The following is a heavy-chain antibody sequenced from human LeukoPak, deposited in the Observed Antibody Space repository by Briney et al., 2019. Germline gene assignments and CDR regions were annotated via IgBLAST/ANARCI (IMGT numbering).Heavy chain of an antibody. J-gene: IGHJ4*02. Sequence: PGGSLRLSCAASGFTFSSYAMNWVRQAPGKGLEWVSGISGSGGSTYYADSVKGRFTISRDNSKNTLYLQMNSLRAEDTAVYYCAKAPGTYCSSTSCPYSFDYWGQGTLVTVSS. CDR1: GFTFSSYA. CDR3: AKAPGTYCSSTSCPYSFDY. CDR2: ISGSGGST. D-gene: IGHD2-2*01. V-gene: IGHV3-23*01.